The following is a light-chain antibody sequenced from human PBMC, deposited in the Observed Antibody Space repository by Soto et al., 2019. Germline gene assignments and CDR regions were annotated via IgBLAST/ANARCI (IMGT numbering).Light chain of an antibody. J-gene: IGKJ5*01. V-gene: IGKV1-39*01. CDR2: AAS. Sequence: IQMTQSPSSLSTSVGDRVTITCRASQMICTYLNWYQQEPGRAPKLLIYAASNLQSGVPSRFTGSGSGTHFTLTISSLQPEDLATYYCQQTFTTISFGGGTRLEIK. CDR3: QQTFTTIS. CDR1: QMICTY.